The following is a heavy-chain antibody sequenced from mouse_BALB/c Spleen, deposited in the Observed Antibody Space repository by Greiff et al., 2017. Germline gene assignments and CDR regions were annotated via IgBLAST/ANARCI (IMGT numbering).Heavy chain of an antibody. CDR2: ILPGSGST. CDR3: ARRDYLGAMDY. CDR1: GYTFSSYW. Sequence: VQLVESGAELMKPGASVKISCKATGYTFSSYWIEWVKQRPGHGLEWIGEILPGSGSTNYNEKFKGKATFTADTSSNTAYMQLSSLTSEDSAVYYCARRDYLGAMDYWGQGTSVTVSS. D-gene: IGHD5-5*01. V-gene: IGHV1-9*01. J-gene: IGHJ4*01.